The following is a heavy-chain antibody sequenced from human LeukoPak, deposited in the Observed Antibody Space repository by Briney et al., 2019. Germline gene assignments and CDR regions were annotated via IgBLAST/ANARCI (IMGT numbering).Heavy chain of an antibody. V-gene: IGHV4-34*01. J-gene: IGHJ4*02. Sequence: SETLSLTCAVYGGSFSGYYWSWIRQPPGKGLEWIGEINHSGSTNYNPSLKGRVTMSTDTSKNQFSLKLSSVTAADTAVYYCASDSDDYGDYYFDYWGQGTLVTVSS. CDR2: INHSGST. D-gene: IGHD4-17*01. CDR1: GGSFSGYY. CDR3: ASDSDDYGDYYFDY.